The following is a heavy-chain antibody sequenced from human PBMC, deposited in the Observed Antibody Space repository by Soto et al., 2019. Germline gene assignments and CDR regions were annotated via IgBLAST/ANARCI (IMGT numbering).Heavy chain of an antibody. J-gene: IGHJ4*02. Sequence: SETLSLTCTVSGGSISSGGYYWSWIRQHPGKGLEWIGYIYYSGSTYYNPSLKSRVTISVDTSKNQFSLKLSSVTAADTAVYYCAREGSGGDYFDYWGQGTMVTVSS. D-gene: IGHD3-16*01. CDR3: AREGSGGDYFDY. V-gene: IGHV4-31*03. CDR2: IYYSGST. CDR1: GGSISSGGYY.